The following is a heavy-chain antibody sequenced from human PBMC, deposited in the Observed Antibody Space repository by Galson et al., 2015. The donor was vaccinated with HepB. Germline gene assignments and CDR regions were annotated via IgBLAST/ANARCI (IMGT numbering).Heavy chain of an antibody. D-gene: IGHD6-13*01. CDR1: GYSFTSYW. Sequence: QSGAEVKKPGESLKISCKGSGYSFTSYWIGWVRQMPGKGLEWMGIIYPGDSDTRYSPSFQGQVTISADKSISTAYLQWSSLKASDTAMYYCARLIAAAGKPAFYYYYGMDVWGQGTTVTVSS. V-gene: IGHV5-51*01. J-gene: IGHJ6*02. CDR3: ARLIAAAGKPAFYYYYGMDV. CDR2: IYPGDSDT.